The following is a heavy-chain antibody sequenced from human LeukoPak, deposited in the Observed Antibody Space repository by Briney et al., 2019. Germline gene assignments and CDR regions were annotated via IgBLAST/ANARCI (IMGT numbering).Heavy chain of an antibody. V-gene: IGHV1-69*01. CDR3: ARGLYCSSSTSCYDYGMDV. CDR2: FIPILGTP. D-gene: IGHD2-2*01. Sequence: GSSVKVSCKTSGGILRSYGLNWVRQAPGQGLEWMGGFIPILGTPKYAQNLQGRVTITADESTSTGYMELSSLRYEDTAVYYCARGLYCSSSTSCYDYGMDVWGQGTTVTVSS. CDR1: GGILRSYG. J-gene: IGHJ6*02.